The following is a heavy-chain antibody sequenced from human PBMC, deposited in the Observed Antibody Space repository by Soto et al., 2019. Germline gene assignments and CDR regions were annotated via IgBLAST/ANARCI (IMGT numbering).Heavy chain of an antibody. D-gene: IGHD3-10*01. V-gene: IGHV1-18*01. CDR1: GYTFTSYG. CDR2: ISAYNGNT. Sequence: GASVKVSCKASGYTFTSYGISWVRQAPGQGLEWMGWISAYNGNTNYAQKLQGRVTMTTDTSTSTAYMELRSLRSDDTAVYYCARDQSPMVRGYGMDVWGQGTTVTVSS. CDR3: ARDQSPMVRGYGMDV. J-gene: IGHJ6*02.